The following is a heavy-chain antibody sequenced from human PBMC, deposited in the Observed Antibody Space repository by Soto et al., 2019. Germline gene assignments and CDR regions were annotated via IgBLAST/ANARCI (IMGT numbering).Heavy chain of an antibody. V-gene: IGHV3-9*01. J-gene: IGHJ6*02. CDR2: ISWNSAII. D-gene: IGHD1-26*01. CDR3: AKGRVGATSYYGMDV. Sequence: SLKISCAASGFTFSTYWMSWVRQAPGKGLEWVSGISWNSAIIAYADSVRDRFTISRDNAKNSLYLQMNSLRAEDTAFYFCAKGRVGATSYYGMDVWGQGTTVTVSS. CDR1: GFTFSTYW.